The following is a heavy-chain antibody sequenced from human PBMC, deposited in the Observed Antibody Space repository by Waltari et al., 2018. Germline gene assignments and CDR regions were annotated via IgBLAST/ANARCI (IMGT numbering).Heavy chain of an antibody. D-gene: IGHD2-2*01. CDR3: ARVTGAYCSSTSCYGGYYYYYMDG. CDR1: GGSISTYD. J-gene: IGHJ6*03. CDR2: IYYSGSI. V-gene: IGHV4-59*01. Sequence: QVQLQESGPGLVTPSATLSIPCTVSGGSISTYDWRWIRPPSGTGMEGIGYIYYSGSINYNPSLKSRVTISVDTTKNQFSLKLSSVTAADTAVYYCARVTGAYCSSTSCYGGYYYYYMDGWGKGTTVTVSS.